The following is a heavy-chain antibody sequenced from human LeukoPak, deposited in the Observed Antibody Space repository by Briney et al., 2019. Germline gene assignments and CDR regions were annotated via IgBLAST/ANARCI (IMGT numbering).Heavy chain of an antibody. V-gene: IGHV3-48*03. J-gene: IGHJ5*01. CDR3: ARSMEYSSSSDS. Sequence: GGSLRLSCEGSGFIFNNYWMSWARQAPGKGLEWVSYISSSGGAIYYADSVKGRFTVSRDNAKNSLYLQMNSLRAEDTAVYYCARSMEYSSSSDSWGRGTLVTVSS. CDR2: ISSSGGAI. CDR1: GFIFNNYW. D-gene: IGHD6-6*01.